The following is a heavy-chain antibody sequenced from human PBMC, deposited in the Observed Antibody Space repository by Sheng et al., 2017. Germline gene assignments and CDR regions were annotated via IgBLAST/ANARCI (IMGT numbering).Heavy chain of an antibody. D-gene: IGHD6-19*01. CDR2: ISAGGAGT. J-gene: IGHJ4*02. CDR3: AKGSVAGPLHYFDY. V-gene: IGHV3-23*01. Sequence: TWVRQAPGKGLEWVSAISAGGAGTYYADSVKGRFTISRDKSKNTLYVQMNSLRAEDTAVYYCAKGSVAGPLHYFDYWGQGTLVTVSS.